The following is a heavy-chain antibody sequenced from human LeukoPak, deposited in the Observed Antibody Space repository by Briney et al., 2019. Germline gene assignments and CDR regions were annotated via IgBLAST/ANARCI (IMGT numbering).Heavy chain of an antibody. V-gene: IGHV4-59*01. CDR1: GGPISSYY. CDR2: IYYSCST. CDR3: ARLRILEWRLDY. Sequence: PSETLSLTCTVSGGPISSYYWSRIRQPPGKGLEWIGYIYYSCSTNYNPSLKSRVTISVDTSKNQFSLKLSSVTAADTAVYYCARLRILEWRLDYWGQGTLVTVSS. J-gene: IGHJ4*02. D-gene: IGHD3-3*01.